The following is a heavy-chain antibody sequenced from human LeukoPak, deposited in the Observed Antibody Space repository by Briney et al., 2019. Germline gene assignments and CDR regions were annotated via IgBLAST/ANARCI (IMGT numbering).Heavy chain of an antibody. CDR2: MKPNSGDT. D-gene: IGHD3-10*01. V-gene: IGHV1-8*02. J-gene: IGHJ4*02. CDR3: ARAHGSGSGTYYKSPFDF. CDR1: GYTFTSYY. Sequence: ASVKVSCKASGYTFTSYYMHWVRQAPGQGLEWMGWMKPNSGDTGLAQKFQGRVTMTRDTSRSTVYLELSSLRSEDTAIYYCARAHGSGSGTYYKSPFDFWGQGTLVTVSS.